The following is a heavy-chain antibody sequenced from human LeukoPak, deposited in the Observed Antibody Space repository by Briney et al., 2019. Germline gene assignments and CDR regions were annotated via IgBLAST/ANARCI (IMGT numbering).Heavy chain of an antibody. V-gene: IGHV3-30-3*01. Sequence: PGGSLRLSCAAPGFTFSSYVMHWVRQAPGKGLEWVAVISYDGSNKYYADSVKGRFTISRDNSRNTLYLQMNSLRAEDTAVYYCARDSPLRWIVTYFDYWGQGTLVTVSS. J-gene: IGHJ4*02. D-gene: IGHD3-22*01. CDR2: ISYDGSNK. CDR3: ARDSPLRWIVTYFDY. CDR1: GFTFSSYV.